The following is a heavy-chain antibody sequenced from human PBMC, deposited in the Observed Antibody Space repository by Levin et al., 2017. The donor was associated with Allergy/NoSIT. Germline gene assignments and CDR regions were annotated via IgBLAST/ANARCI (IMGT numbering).Heavy chain of an antibody. Sequence: SGPTLVKPTQTLTLTCSFSGFSLSPSGEGVGWIRQPPGKALEWLALIYWDDEKRYSPSLKSRLTVTKDTSKNHVILIMTNMEPVETGTDYYAHLLDVYGYGSGTDRYFDYWGQGTLVTVSS. CDR3: AHLLDVYGYGSGTDRYFDY. V-gene: IGHV2-5*02. D-gene: IGHD3-10*01. CDR1: GFSLSPSGEG. J-gene: IGHJ4*02. CDR2: IYWDDEK.